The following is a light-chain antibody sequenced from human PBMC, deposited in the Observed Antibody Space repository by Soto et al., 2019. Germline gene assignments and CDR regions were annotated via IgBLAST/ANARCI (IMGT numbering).Light chain of an antibody. CDR3: SSYAGSDIWV. Sequence: QSALTQPPSASGSPGQSVTISCTGTSSDVGGYNYVSWYQQYPGKAPKLMIYEVSKRPSGVPGRFSGSKSGKTASLTVSGLQAEDEADYYCSSYAGSDIWVFGGGTKLTVL. J-gene: IGLJ3*02. CDR2: EVS. CDR1: SSDVGGYNY. V-gene: IGLV2-8*01.